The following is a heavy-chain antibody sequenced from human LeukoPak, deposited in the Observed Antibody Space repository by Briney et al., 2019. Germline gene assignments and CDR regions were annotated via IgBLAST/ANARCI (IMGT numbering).Heavy chain of an antibody. D-gene: IGHD3-10*01. Sequence: GGSLRLSCVASGITFSNYIMAWVRRAPGKGLEWVSTISGSGSRTYYADSVKGRFTVSRDNSKNTLYLQMNSLRAEDTAVYYCAKGLWDYYGSGIMYYTMDVWGQGTTVTVSS. CDR2: ISGSGSRT. CDR1: GITFSNYI. J-gene: IGHJ6*02. CDR3: AKGLWDYYGSGIMYYTMDV. V-gene: IGHV3-23*01.